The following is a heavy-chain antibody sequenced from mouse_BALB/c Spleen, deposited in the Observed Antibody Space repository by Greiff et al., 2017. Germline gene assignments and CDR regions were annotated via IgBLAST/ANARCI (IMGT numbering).Heavy chain of an antibody. CDR2: INSNGGST. Sequence: EVQRVESGGGLVQPGGSLKLSCAASGFTFSSYGMSWVRQTPDKRLELVATINSNGGSTYYPDSVKGRFTISRDNAKNTLYLQMSSLKSEDTAMYYCARVYGNFSPWFAYWGQGTLVTVSA. D-gene: IGHD2-1*01. CDR3: ARVYGNFSPWFAY. V-gene: IGHV5-6-3*01. J-gene: IGHJ3*01. CDR1: GFTFSSYG.